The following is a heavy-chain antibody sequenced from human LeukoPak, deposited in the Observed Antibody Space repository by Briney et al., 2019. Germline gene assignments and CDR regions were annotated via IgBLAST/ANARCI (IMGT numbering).Heavy chain of an antibody. D-gene: IGHD6-13*01. V-gene: IGHV4-4*07. CDR1: GDSINTNN. Sequence: SETLSLTCTVSGDSINTNNHWAWIRQPAGKGLEWIGRLHNRGSTNYNPSLQSRVTISVDTSKNQFSLKMTSATAADTAVYFCARDPLRSSFDPWGQGILVTVSS. J-gene: IGHJ5*02. CDR3: ARDPLRSSFDP. CDR2: LHNRGST.